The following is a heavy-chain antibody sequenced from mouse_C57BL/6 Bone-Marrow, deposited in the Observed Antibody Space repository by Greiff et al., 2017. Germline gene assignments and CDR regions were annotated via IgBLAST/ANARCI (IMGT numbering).Heavy chain of an antibody. CDR3: ARHRDWGWYFDV. CDR2: ISNGGGST. D-gene: IGHD4-1*01. V-gene: IGHV5-12*01. CDR1: GFTFSDYY. J-gene: IGHJ1*03. Sequence: EVQGVESGGGLVQPGGSLKLSCAASGFTFSDYYMYWVRQPPEKRLEWVAYISNGGGSTYYPDTVKGRFTISRDTAKNTLYLQMSRLKSEDTAMYYCARHRDWGWYFDVWGTGTTVTVSS.